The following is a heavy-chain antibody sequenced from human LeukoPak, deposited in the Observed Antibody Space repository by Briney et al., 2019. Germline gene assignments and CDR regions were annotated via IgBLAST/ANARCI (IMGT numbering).Heavy chain of an antibody. Sequence: GGSLRLSCAASGFTFSSYWMSWVRQAPGKGLEWVANIKQDGSEKYYVDSVKGRFTISRDNAKNSLYLQMNSLRAEDTAVYYCARDPTVADYYYYMDVWGKGTTVTVSS. D-gene: IGHD4-23*01. CDR3: ARDPTVADYYYYMDV. CDR2: IKQDGSEK. J-gene: IGHJ6*03. CDR1: GFTFSSYW. V-gene: IGHV3-7*01.